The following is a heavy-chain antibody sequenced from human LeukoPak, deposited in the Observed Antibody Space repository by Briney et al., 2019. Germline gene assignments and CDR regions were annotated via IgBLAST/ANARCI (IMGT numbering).Heavy chain of an antibody. Sequence: SVKVSCKASGGTFSSYAISWVRQAPGQGLEWVGGIIPIFGTANYAQKFQGRVTITADESTSTAYMELSSLRSEDTAVYYCAISLQTGTTVPLDYWGQGTLVTVSS. V-gene: IGHV1-69*01. J-gene: IGHJ4*02. CDR2: IIPIFGTA. D-gene: IGHD1-1*01. CDR1: GGTFSSYA. CDR3: AISLQTGTTVPLDY.